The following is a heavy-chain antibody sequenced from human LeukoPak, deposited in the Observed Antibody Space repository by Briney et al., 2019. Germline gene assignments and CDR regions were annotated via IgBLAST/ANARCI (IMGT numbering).Heavy chain of an antibody. CDR3: ARSDSGSYSDY. Sequence: SVKVSCKASGGTFSSYAISWVRQATGQGLEWMGRIIPILGIANYAQKFQGRVTITADKSTSTAYMELSSLRSEDTAVYYCARSDSGSYSDYWGQGTLVTVSS. J-gene: IGHJ4*02. D-gene: IGHD1-26*01. V-gene: IGHV1-69*04. CDR2: IIPILGIA. CDR1: GGTFSSYA.